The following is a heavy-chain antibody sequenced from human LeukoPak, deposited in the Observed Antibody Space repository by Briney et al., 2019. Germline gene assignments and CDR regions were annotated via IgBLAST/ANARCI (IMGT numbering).Heavy chain of an antibody. CDR1: GYSISSGYF. D-gene: IGHD3-10*01. J-gene: IGHJ6*03. V-gene: IGHV4-38-2*02. Sequence: PSETLSLTCSISGYSISSGYFWGWIRQPPGKGLEWIGNIHHDGITYYNPSLKSRVTISLDPSKNQFSLKLTSVAAADTAVYYCARDVMVRGVIRRPRHYMDVWGKGTTVTVSS. CDR3: ARDVMVRGVIRRPRHYMDV. CDR2: IHHDGIT.